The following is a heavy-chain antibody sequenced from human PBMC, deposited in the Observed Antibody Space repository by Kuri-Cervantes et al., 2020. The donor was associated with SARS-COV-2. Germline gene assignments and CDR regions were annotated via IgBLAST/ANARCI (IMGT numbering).Heavy chain of an antibody. V-gene: IGHV1-3*01. D-gene: IGHD6-19*01. CDR3: ARDRGSSGWSWVYYYYGMDV. J-gene: IGHJ6*02. CDR2: INAGNGNT. Sequence: ASVKVSCKASGYTFTSYAMHWVRQARGQRLEWMGWINAGNGNTKYSQKFQGRVTITRDTSASTAYMELRSLRSDDTAVYYCARDRGSSGWSWVYYYYGMDVWGQGTTVTVSS. CDR1: GYTFTSYA.